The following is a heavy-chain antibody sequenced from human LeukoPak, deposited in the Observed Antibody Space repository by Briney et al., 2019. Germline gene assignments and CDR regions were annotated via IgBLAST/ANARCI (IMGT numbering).Heavy chain of an antibody. J-gene: IGHJ4*02. Sequence: GGSLRLSCAASGFTFSYHWMTWVRQAPGKGLEWVANIKNDGAVKNYVDSVKGRFTISRDNAKNSLYLQMNSLRAEDTAVYYCARSTAGLDYWGQGTLVTVSS. CDR3: ARSTAGLDY. V-gene: IGHV3-7*01. CDR1: GFTFSYHW. CDR2: IKNDGAVK. D-gene: IGHD1-1*01.